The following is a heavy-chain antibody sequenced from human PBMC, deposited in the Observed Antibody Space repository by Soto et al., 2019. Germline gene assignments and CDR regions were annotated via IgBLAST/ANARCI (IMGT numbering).Heavy chain of an antibody. CDR2: TYYRSKWYN. V-gene: IGHV6-1*01. Sequence: SQTLSLTCAISGDSVSSNSAAWNWIRQSPSRGLEWLGRTYYRSKWYNDYAVSVKSRITINPDTSKNQFSLQLYSVTPEDTAVYYCASSTGTLRLYYFDYWGQGTLVTVSS. J-gene: IGHJ4*02. D-gene: IGHD1-1*01. CDR3: ASSTGTLRLYYFDY. CDR1: GDSVSSNSAA.